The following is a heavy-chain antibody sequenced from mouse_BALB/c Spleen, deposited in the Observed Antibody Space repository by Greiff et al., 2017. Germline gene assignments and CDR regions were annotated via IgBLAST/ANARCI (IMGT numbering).Heavy chain of an antibody. Sequence: VQLKQSGTVLARPGASVKMSCKASGYSFTSYWMHWVKQRPGQGLEWIGAIYPGNSDTSYNQKFKGKAKLTAVTSASTAYMELSSLTNEDSAVYYCTREITTVVAYGDYWGQGTTLTVSS. J-gene: IGHJ2*01. CDR2: IYPGNSDT. V-gene: IGHV1-5*01. CDR3: TREITTVVAYGDY. D-gene: IGHD1-1*01. CDR1: GYSFTSYW.